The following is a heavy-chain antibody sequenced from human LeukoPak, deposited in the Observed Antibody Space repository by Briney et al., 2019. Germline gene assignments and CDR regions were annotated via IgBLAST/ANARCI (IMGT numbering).Heavy chain of an antibody. V-gene: IGHV4-4*07. CDR2: IYTGGSS. CDR1: GGSISSYY. J-gene: IGHJ4*02. D-gene: IGHD6-19*01. CDR3: ARGLGSPSDY. Sequence: PSETLSLTCTVSGGSISSYYWSWIRQPAGKGLEWIGRIYTGGSSNYNPSLNSRVTMSVDTSKKQFSLKLSSVTAADTAVYYCARGLGSPSDYWGQGTLVTASS.